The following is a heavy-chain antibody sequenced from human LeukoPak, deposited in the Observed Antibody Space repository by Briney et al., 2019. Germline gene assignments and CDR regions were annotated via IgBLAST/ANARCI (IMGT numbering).Heavy chain of an antibody. Sequence: SETLSLTCAVYGGSFSGYYWSWIRQPPGKGLEWIGEINHSGSTNYNPSLKSRVTISVDTSKNQFSLKLSSVTAADTAVYYCARERTVVNGNNWFGPWGQGTLVTVSS. V-gene: IGHV4-34*01. CDR1: GGSFSGYY. CDR2: INHSGST. D-gene: IGHD4-23*01. J-gene: IGHJ5*02. CDR3: ARERTVVNGNNWFGP.